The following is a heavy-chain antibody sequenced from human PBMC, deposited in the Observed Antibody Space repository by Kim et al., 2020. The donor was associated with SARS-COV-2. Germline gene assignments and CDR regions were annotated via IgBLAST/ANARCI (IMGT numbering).Heavy chain of an antibody. D-gene: IGHD2-2*01. CDR1: GFTFSSYA. J-gene: IGHJ3*02. CDR3: ARDPNYCSSTSCLISNAFDI. Sequence: GGSLRLSCAASGFTFSSYAMHWVRQAPGKGLEWVAVISYDGSNKYYADSVKGRFTISRDNSKNTLYLQMNSLRAEDTAVYYCARDPNYCSSTSCLISNAFDIWGQGTMVTVSS. V-gene: IGHV3-30-3*01. CDR2: ISYDGSNK.